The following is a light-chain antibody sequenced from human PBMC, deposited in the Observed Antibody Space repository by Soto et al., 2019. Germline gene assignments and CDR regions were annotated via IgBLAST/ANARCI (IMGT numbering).Light chain of an antibody. CDR1: QTISSW. J-gene: IGKJ4*01. CDR3: HQYNSYHT. V-gene: IGKV1-5*01. Sequence: DIQMTPSPSTLSASVGDRVIITCRASQTISSWLAWYQQRPGKAPKLLIYDASTLESGVPSRFSGSGSGTEFTLTISSLQPDDFATYYCHQYNSYHTFGGGTKVDIK. CDR2: DAS.